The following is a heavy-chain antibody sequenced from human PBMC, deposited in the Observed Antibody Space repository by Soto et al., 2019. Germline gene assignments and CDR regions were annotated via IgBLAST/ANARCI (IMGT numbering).Heavy chain of an antibody. CDR2: IYYSGST. Sequence: QVQLQESGPGLVKPSQTLSLTCTVSGGSISSGDYYWSWIRQPPGKGLEWIGYIYYSGSTYYNPSLKSRVTISVDTSKNQFSLKLSSVTAADTAVYYCARVREDYYDSSGYYYVDYWGQGTLFTVSS. J-gene: IGHJ4*02. V-gene: IGHV4-30-4*01. CDR1: GGSISSGDYY. CDR3: ARVREDYYDSSGYYYVDY. D-gene: IGHD3-22*01.